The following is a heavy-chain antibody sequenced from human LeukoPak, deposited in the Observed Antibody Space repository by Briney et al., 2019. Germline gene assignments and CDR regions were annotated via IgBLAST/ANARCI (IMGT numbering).Heavy chain of an antibody. V-gene: IGHV3-23*01. CDR1: GFTFSSYA. CDR2: ISGSGGST. Sequence: PGGSLRLSCAASGFTFSSYAVSWVRQAPGKGLEWVSAISGSGGSTYYADSVKGRFTISRDNSKNTLYLQMNSLRAEDTAVYYCAKGNHRYSYGPFDYWGQGTLVTVSS. J-gene: IGHJ4*02. D-gene: IGHD5-18*01. CDR3: AKGNHRYSYGPFDY.